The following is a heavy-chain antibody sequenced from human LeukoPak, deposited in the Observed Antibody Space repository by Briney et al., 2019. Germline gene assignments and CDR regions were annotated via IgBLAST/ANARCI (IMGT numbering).Heavy chain of an antibody. Sequence: ASVKVSCTASGYTFTSYDINWVRQATGQGLEWMGWMNPNSGNTGYAQKFQGRVTMTRNTSISTAYMELSSLRSEDTAVYCCARGRYLLGYCSSTSCYGGDCWGQGTLVTVSS. CDR1: GYTFTSYD. J-gene: IGHJ4*02. V-gene: IGHV1-8*01. D-gene: IGHD2-2*01. CDR2: MNPNSGNT. CDR3: ARGRYLLGYCSSTSCYGGDC.